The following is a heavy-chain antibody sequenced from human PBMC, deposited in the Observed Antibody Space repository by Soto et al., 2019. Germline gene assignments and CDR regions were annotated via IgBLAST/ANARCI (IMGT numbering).Heavy chain of an antibody. V-gene: IGHV3-30-3*01. CDR2: ISYDGSNK. D-gene: IGHD1-26*01. J-gene: IGHJ6*02. CDR1: GFTFSSYA. CDR3: ARDYFPSPVGANRYCYYGMDV. Sequence: QVQLVESGGGVVQPGRSLRLSCAASGFTFSSYAMHWVRQAPGKGLEWVAVISYDGSNKYYADSVKGRFTISRDNSKNTLYLQMNSLRAEDTAVYYCARDYFPSPVGANRYCYYGMDVWGQGTTVTVSS.